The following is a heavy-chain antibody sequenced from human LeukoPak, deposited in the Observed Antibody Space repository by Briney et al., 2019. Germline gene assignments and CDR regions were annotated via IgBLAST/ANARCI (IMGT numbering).Heavy chain of an antibody. CDR3: ARDQDSSSWYYY. CDR2: ISSSSSYI. D-gene: IGHD6-13*01. J-gene: IGHJ4*02. Sequence: GGSLRLSCAASGFTFSSYSMNWVRQAPGKGLEWVSSISSSSSYIYYADSVKGRFTISRDNANNSLYLQMNSLRAEDTAVYYCARDQDSSSWYYYWGQGTLVTVSS. CDR1: GFTFSSYS. V-gene: IGHV3-21*01.